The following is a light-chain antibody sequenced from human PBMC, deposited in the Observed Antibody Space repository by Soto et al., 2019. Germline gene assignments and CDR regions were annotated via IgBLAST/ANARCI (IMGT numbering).Light chain of an antibody. CDR2: DAY. J-gene: IGKJ1*01. Sequence: EIVLTQSPALLSMSPGERATLSCRAIQSVSSYFAWYQHKPGQAPRLLIYDAYNRATGVPARFSGSGSGTDFPLTISSLEPEDVAVCYCQHRRHWPVTFGQGTKVEIK. V-gene: IGKV3-11*01. CDR1: QSVSSY. CDR3: QHRRHWPVT.